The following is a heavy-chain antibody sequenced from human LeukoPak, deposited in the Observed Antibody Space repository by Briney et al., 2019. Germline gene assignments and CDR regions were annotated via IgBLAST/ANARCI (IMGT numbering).Heavy chain of an antibody. CDR2: IYYSGST. Sequence: SETLSLTCTVSGGSISSYYWSWIRQPPGKGLEWIGYIYYSGSTNYNPSLKSRVTISVDTSKNQFSLKLNSVTAADTAVYYCAGEVGATIGGFYYYYYMDVWGKGTTVTISS. V-gene: IGHV4-59*01. CDR1: GGSISSYY. D-gene: IGHD1-26*01. J-gene: IGHJ6*03. CDR3: AGEVGATIGGFYYYYYMDV.